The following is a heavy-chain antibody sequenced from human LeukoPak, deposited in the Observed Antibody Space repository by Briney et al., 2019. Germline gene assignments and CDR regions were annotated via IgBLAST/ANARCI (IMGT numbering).Heavy chain of an antibody. CDR2: ISGSGGST. CDR3: AKGGGYDMFLRVRFLDY. D-gene: IGHD5-12*01. CDR1: GFTFSSYA. V-gene: IGHV3-23*01. J-gene: IGHJ4*02. Sequence: GGSLRLSCAASGFTFSSYAMSWVRQAPGKGLEWVSAISGSGGSTYYADSVKGRFTISRDNSKNTLYLQMNSLRAEDTAVYYCAKGGGYDMFLRVRFLDYWGQGTLVTVSS.